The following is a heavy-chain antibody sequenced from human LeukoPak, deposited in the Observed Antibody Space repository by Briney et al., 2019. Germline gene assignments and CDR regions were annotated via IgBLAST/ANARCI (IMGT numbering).Heavy chain of an antibody. Sequence: SQTLSLTCTVSGGSISGGGYYWSWIRQHPGKGLEWIGYIYYSGSTYYNPSLKSRVTISVDTSKNQFSLKLSSVTAADTAVYYCARDLGRRGYFDYWGQGTLVTVSS. V-gene: IGHV4-31*03. J-gene: IGHJ4*02. CDR3: ARDLGRRGYFDY. CDR1: GGSISGGGYY. D-gene: IGHD1-14*01. CDR2: IYYSGST.